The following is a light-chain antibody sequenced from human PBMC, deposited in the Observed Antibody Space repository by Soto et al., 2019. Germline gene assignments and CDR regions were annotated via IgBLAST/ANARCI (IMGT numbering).Light chain of an antibody. CDR2: DAS. J-gene: IGKJ4*01. Sequence: EIVLTQSPATLSLSPGERATLSCRASQRVSSYLAWYQQKPGQAPRLLIYDASYGATGIPARFSGSGSGTDFTLTISSLEPEDFAVYYCQQRSNWPLTFGGGTKVDIK. CDR1: QRVSSY. V-gene: IGKV3-11*01. CDR3: QQRSNWPLT.